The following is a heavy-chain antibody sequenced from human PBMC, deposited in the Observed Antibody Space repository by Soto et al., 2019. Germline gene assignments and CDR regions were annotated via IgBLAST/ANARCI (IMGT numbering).Heavy chain of an antibody. V-gene: IGHV1-24*01. Sequence: GASVKVSCKVSGYTLTELSMHWVRQAPGKGLEWMGGLDPEDGETIYAQKFQGRVTMTEDTSTDTAYMELSSLRSEDTAVYYCATGSLRGFWSGIPRAFDIWGQGTMVTVSS. D-gene: IGHD3-3*01. J-gene: IGHJ3*02. CDR1: GYTLTELS. CDR2: LDPEDGET. CDR3: ATGSLRGFWSGIPRAFDI.